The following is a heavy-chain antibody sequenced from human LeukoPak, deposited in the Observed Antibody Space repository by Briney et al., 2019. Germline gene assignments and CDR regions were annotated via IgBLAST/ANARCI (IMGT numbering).Heavy chain of an antibody. D-gene: IGHD6-19*01. Sequence: GGSLRLSCAASGFTFSDYYMSWIRQAPGKGLEWVSYISSSGSTIYYADSVKGRFAISRDNAKNSLYLQMNSLRAEDTAVYYCARDKRRYSSRWASFDYWGQGTLVTVSS. CDR3: ARDKRRYSSRWASFDY. CDR2: ISSSGSTI. CDR1: GFTFSDYY. V-gene: IGHV3-11*01. J-gene: IGHJ4*02.